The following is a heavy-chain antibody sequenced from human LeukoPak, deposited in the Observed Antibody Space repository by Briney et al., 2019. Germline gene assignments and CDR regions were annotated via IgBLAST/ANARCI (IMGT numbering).Heavy chain of an antibody. D-gene: IGHD3-10*01. V-gene: IGHV3-7*01. CDR3: AKGGLAMVRGVMPRDAFDI. CDR2: IKEDGSAQ. CDR1: GFTFNGYW. Sequence: GGSLRLSCAASGFTFNGYWMSWVRQAPGKGLEWVANIKEDGSAQYYADSVKGRFTISRDNSKNTLYLQMNSLRAEDTAVYYCAKGGLAMVRGVMPRDAFDIWGQGTMVTVSS. J-gene: IGHJ3*02.